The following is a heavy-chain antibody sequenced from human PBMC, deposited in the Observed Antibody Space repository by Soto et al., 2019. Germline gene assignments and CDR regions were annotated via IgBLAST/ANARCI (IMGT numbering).Heavy chain of an antibody. V-gene: IGHV4-31*03. D-gene: IGHD2-15*01. CDR1: GGSIIDGQTY. CDR3: ARDAPGVAPF. CDR2: INYRVTT. Sequence: QVQLQESGPGLVKPSQTLSLTCTVSGGSIIDGQTYLNWIRQHPEGGLEWMGYINYRVTTNYSPALKSRLLISVVTSKNQFSLTLTSVTAADTAVYYCARDAPGVAPFWGQGTLVTVSS. J-gene: IGHJ4*02.